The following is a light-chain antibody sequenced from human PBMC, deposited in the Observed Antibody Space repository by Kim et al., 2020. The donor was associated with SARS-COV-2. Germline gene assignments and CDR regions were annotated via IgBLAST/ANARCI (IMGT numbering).Light chain of an antibody. Sequence: GQSITISCTGTSNDVGSYNLVSWYQQHPGKAPQLIIYDVSKRPSGVPDRFSGSKSGTTDSLTISGLQAEDESNYFCFSYAGSYIRVFGGGTQLTVL. CDR1: SNDVGSYNL. J-gene: IGLJ2*01. V-gene: IGLV2-11*03. CDR2: DVS. CDR3: FSYAGSYIRV.